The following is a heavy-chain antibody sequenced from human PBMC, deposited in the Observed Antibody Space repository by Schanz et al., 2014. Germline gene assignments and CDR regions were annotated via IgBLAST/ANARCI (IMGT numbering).Heavy chain of an antibody. Sequence: EVHLVESGGGLVKRGGSLRLSCAASGFTFSSYSMNWVRQAPGKGLEWVSSISSSGSYIYYADSVKGRFSISRDNAKNSLLLQMIRLRAEDTALYYCAIIGVMVAVAGTRADYWGQGTLVTVSS. CDR1: GFTFSSYS. J-gene: IGHJ4*02. V-gene: IGHV3-21*01. CDR2: ISSSGSYI. D-gene: IGHD6-19*01. CDR3: AIIGVMVAVAGTRADY.